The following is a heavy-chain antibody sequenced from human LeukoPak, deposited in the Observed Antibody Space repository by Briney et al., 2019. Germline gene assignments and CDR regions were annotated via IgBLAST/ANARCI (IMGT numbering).Heavy chain of an antibody. CDR2: IYTSGST. CDR1: GGSISNLDYY. V-gene: IGHV4-4*07. Sequence: SVTLSLTCTVSGGSISNLDYYWTWIRQPAGKRLEWIGRIYTSGSTNYNPSLKSRVTMSVDTSKNQFSLKLSSVTAADTAVYYCARESKTDAFDIWGQGTMVTVSS. CDR3: ARESKTDAFDI. D-gene: IGHD4-11*01. J-gene: IGHJ3*02.